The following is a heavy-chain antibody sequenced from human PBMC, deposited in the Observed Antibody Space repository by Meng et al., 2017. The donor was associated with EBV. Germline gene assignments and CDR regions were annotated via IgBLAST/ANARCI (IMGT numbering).Heavy chain of an antibody. CDR2: INHSGST. J-gene: IGHJ4*02. Sequence: QVQLQQWGAGLLKPSEPLSLTFAVYGGSFSGYYWSWIRQPPGKGLEWIGEINHSGSTNYNPSLKSRVTISVDTSKNQFSLKLSSVTAADTAVYYCARGRWLQPGSYFDYWGQGTLVTVSS. CDR1: GGSFSGYY. CDR3: ARGRWLQPGSYFDY. D-gene: IGHD5-24*01. V-gene: IGHV4-34*01.